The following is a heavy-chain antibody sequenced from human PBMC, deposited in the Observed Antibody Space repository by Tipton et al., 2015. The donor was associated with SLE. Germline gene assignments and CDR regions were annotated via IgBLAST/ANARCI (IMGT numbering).Heavy chain of an antibody. J-gene: IGHJ3*02. CDR3: ARGGYGDYSVLPAFDI. CDR2: IYYSGST. V-gene: IGHV4-59*01. Sequence: TLSLTCTVSGGSISSYYWSWIRQPPRKGLEWVGYIYYSGSTNYNPSLKSRVTISVDTSKNQFSLKLSSVTAADTAVYYCARGGYGDYSVLPAFDIWGQGTMVTVSS. CDR1: GGSISSYY. D-gene: IGHD4-17*01.